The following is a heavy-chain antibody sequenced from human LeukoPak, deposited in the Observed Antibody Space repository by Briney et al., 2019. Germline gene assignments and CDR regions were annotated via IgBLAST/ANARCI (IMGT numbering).Heavy chain of an antibody. J-gene: IGHJ2*01. CDR2: INPDSGGT. Sequence: ASVKVSCKASGYTFTGHYMHWVRQTPGQGLEWMGWINPDSGGTNYAQNFQGKVTMTRDTSISTAYMELNRLTSDDTAVYNCAIHWGSGWYFDLWGRGTLVTVSS. D-gene: IGHD7-27*01. V-gene: IGHV1-2*02. CDR3: AIHWGSGWYFDL. CDR1: GYTFTGHY.